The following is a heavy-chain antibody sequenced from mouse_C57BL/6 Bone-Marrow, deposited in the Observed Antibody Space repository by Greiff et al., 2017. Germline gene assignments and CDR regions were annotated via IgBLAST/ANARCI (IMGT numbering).Heavy chain of an antibody. V-gene: IGHV1-19*01. CDR2: INPYNGGT. D-gene: IGHD4-1*01. CDR1: GYTFTDYY. CDR3: ARDWVYAMDY. Sequence: EVQLQQSGPVLVKPGASVKMSCKASGYTFTDYYMHWVKQSHGKSLEWIGVINPYNGGTSYNQKFKGKATLTVDKSSSTAYMELHSLTSEDSAVXYSARDWVYAMDYWGQGTSVTVSS. J-gene: IGHJ4*01.